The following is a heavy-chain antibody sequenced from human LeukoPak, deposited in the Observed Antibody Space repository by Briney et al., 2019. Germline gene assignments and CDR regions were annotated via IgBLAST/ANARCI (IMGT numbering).Heavy chain of an antibody. CDR1: GDRVSNNSAA. CDR3: ARGGTFSNWFDP. Sequence: SQTLSLTCAISGDRVSNNSAAWNWIRQSPSRGLEWLGRTYYMSKYYNDYAVSVKSRITINPDTSKNQFSLQLNSVTPEDTAVYYCARGGTFSNWFDPWGQGTLVTVSS. V-gene: IGHV6-1*01. CDR2: TYYMSKYYN. D-gene: IGHD2/OR15-2a*01. J-gene: IGHJ5*02.